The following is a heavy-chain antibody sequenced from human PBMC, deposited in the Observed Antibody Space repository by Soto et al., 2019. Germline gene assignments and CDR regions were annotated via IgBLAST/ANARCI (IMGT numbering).Heavy chain of an antibody. V-gene: IGHV1-69*13. CDR2: IIPIFGTA. D-gene: IGHD6-19*01. CDR1: GGTFSSYA. Sequence: SVKVSCKASGGTFSSYAISWVRQAPGQGLEWMGGIIPIFGTANYAQKFQGRVTITADESTSTAYMELSSLRSEDTAVYYCAEGVAGTFLYIDYWGQGTLVTVSS. J-gene: IGHJ4*02. CDR3: AEGVAGTFLYIDY.